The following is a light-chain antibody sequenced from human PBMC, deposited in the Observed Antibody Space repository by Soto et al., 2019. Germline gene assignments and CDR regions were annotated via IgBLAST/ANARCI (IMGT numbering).Light chain of an antibody. CDR3: QQHYSPFLT. CDR1: QSVLYSPNNKNY. Sequence: DIVMTQSPDSLAVSLGERATINCKSSQSVLYSPNNKNYLAWYQQKPGQPPKLLIYWASTRESGVPDRFSGSGSGTDFTLTISSLQAEDVAVYYCQQHYSPFLTFGGGTKVEIK. J-gene: IGKJ4*01. V-gene: IGKV4-1*01. CDR2: WAS.